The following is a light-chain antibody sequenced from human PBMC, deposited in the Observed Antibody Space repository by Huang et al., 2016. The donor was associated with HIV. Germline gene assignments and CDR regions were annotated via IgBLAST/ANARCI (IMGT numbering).Light chain of an antibody. J-gene: IGKJ2*01. CDR3: MQALQTPYT. V-gene: IGKV2-28*01. CDR1: QSLLHNNGYNY. CDR2: LGS. Sequence: DIVMTQSPLSLSVSPGEPASISCRSSQSLLHNNGYNYLDWYLQKQGQSPHLLIYLGSDRASGVPDRFSGSGSGTDFTLKLSRVEAEDVGVYYCMQALQTPYTFGQGTKLEIK.